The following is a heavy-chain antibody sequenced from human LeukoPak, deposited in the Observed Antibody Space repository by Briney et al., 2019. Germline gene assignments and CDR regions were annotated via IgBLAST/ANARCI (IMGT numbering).Heavy chain of an antibody. CDR2: ISGSGGST. Sequence: TGGSLRLSCAASGFTFSSYAMSWVRQAPGKGLEWVSTISGSGGSTYYADSVKGRFTISRDNSKNTLYLQMNSLRAEDTAVYYCAKESDGDYGINWFDPWGQGTLDTVSS. CDR1: GFTFSSYA. CDR3: AKESDGDYGINWFDP. D-gene: IGHD4-17*01. V-gene: IGHV3-23*01. J-gene: IGHJ5*02.